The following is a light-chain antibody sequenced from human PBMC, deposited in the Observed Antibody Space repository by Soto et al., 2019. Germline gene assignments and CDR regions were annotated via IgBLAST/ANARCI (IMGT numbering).Light chain of an antibody. CDR2: AAS. CDR3: QQLNSYPLT. CDR1: QGISSY. J-gene: IGKJ3*01. Sequence: DIQLTQSPSFLSASVGDRVTITCRASQGISSYLAWYQQKPGKAPKLLIYAASTLQSGVPSRFSGSGSGTEFTLTISSLQPEDFATYYCQQLNSYPLTFGHGNKLDIK. V-gene: IGKV1-9*01.